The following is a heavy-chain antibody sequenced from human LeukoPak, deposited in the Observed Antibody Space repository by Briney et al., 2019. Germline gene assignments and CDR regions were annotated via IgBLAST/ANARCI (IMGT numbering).Heavy chain of an antibody. CDR3: ARYKSQLPHRDDAFDI. CDR1: GFTFSGYA. V-gene: IGHV3-53*01. J-gene: IGHJ3*02. Sequence: GGSLRLSCAASGFTFSGYAMHWVRQAPGKGLEWVSVIYSGGSTYYADSVKGRFTISRDNSKNTLYLQMNSLRAEDTAVYYCARYKSQLPHRDDAFDIWGQGTMVTVSS. D-gene: IGHD2-2*01. CDR2: IYSGGST.